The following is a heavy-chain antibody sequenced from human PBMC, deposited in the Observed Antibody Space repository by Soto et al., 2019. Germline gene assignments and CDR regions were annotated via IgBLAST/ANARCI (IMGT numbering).Heavy chain of an antibody. CDR1: GGSISSSSYY. D-gene: IGHD3-10*01. CDR3: ASISNYYGSGSPRYYFDY. J-gene: IGHJ4*02. CDR2: IYYSGST. Sequence: QLQLQESGPGLVKPSETLSLACTVSGGSISSSSYYWGWIRQPPGKGLEWIGSIYYSGSTYYNPSLKSRVTISVDTSKNQFSLKLSSVTAADTAVYYCASISNYYGSGSPRYYFDYWGQGTLVTVSS. V-gene: IGHV4-39*01.